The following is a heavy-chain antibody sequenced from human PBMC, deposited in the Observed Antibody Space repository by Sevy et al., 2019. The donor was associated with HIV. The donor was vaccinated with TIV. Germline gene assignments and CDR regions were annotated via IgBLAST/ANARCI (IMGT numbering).Heavy chain of an antibody. D-gene: IGHD4-17*01. CDR3: ARDLPLSATTVAHFDC. CDR1: GFTFSSYE. Sequence: GGSLRLSCVASGFTFSSYEMNWVRQAPGKGLEWVSSISNSGTSMYYSDSVKGRFTISRDNARNSLYLQMNSLRAEDTAVYYCARDLPLSATTVAHFDCWGQGTLVTVSS. V-gene: IGHV3-48*03. CDR2: ISNSGTSM. J-gene: IGHJ4*02.